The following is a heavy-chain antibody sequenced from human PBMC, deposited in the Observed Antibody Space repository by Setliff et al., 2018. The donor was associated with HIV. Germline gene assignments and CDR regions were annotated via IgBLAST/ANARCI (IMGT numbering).Heavy chain of an antibody. CDR1: GYTYTNYA. V-gene: IGHV1-18*01. CDR2: VSAYNANT. J-gene: IGHJ3*02. CDR3: ARAPKRVYYYGSGTYLHDAFDI. D-gene: IGHD3-10*01. Sequence: ASVKVSCKASGYTYTNYAIGWVRQAPGQGLEWMGYVSAYNANTNYAQKFQGRVTMTRDTAISTAYMELSSLRSDDTAVYYCARAPKRVYYYGSGTYLHDAFDIWGQGTMVTVSS.